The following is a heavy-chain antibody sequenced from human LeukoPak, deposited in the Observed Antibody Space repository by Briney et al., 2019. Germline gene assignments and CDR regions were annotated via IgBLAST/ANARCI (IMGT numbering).Heavy chain of an antibody. D-gene: IGHD2-2*01. CDR2: IHQHGSKE. CDR1: AFNFMAYW. V-gene: IGHV3-7*03. Sequence: GGSLRLSSTTSAFNFMAYWMGWVRQDPGKGLEWVANIHQHGSKENYLDSEKGRFTISRDNAKSSIYLQMNSLRAEDTAIYYCARIGNDLYQTFDFWGNGNLITVSS. CDR3: ARIGNDLYQTFDF. J-gene: IGHJ4*01.